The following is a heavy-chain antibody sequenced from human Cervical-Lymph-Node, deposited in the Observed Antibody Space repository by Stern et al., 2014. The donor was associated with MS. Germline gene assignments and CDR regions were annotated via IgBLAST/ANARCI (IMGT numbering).Heavy chain of an antibody. D-gene: IGHD3/OR15-3a*01. Sequence: QVTLRESGPTLVKPTQTLTLTCTFSGFSLNTSGVAVGWIRQPPGKALEWLGLLYLDDDKRYSPSLKSRLTITKDTSKNQVVLTVTDMDPVDTATYYCAHRLNYFDFTGSHHLFDYWGQGTLVTVSS. CDR2: LYLDDDK. J-gene: IGHJ4*02. V-gene: IGHV2-5*02. CDR1: GFSLNTSGVA. CDR3: AHRLNYFDFTGSHHLFDY.